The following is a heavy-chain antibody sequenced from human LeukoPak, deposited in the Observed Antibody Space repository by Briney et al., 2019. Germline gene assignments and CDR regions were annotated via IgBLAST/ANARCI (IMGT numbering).Heavy chain of an antibody. Sequence: SETLSLTCTVSGGSIKTYYWSWIRQPPGKGLEWIGYIYTSGSNNYNPSLKSRVTMSLDTSENQFSLKLSSVTAADTAVYYCARGDFYRYYFDYWGQGTLVTVSS. D-gene: IGHD2/OR15-2a*01. V-gene: IGHV4-4*09. CDR1: GGSIKTYY. CDR2: IYTSGSN. J-gene: IGHJ4*02. CDR3: ARGDFYRYYFDY.